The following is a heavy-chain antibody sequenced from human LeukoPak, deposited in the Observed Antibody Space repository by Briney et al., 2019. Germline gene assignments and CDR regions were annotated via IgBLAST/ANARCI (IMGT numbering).Heavy chain of an antibody. CDR1: GYTFTGYY. V-gene: IGHV1-2*02. CDR2: INPNSGGT. J-gene: IGHJ3*02. CDR3: AXXGGYCSXXXXXXXXHXXDI. Sequence: ASVKVSCKASGYTFTGYYMHWVRQAPGQGLEWMGWINPNSGGTNYAQKFQGRVTMTRDTSISTAYMELSRLRSDETSVYYCAXXGGYCSXXXXXXXXHXXDIXGQGTMVTV. D-gene: IGHD2-15*01.